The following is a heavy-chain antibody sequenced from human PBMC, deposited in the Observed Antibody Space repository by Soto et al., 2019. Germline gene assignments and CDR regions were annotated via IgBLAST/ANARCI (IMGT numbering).Heavy chain of an antibody. Sequence: EVQLVESGGGLVQPGRSLRLSCAASGFTFDDYAMHWVRQAPGKGLEWVSGISWNSGSIGYVDSVKGRFTISRDNAKNSLYLQMNSLRAEDTALYYCAKDLYYDFWSGYYYYYYGMDVWGQGTTVTVSS. J-gene: IGHJ6*02. CDR2: ISWNSGSI. CDR1: GFTFDDYA. CDR3: AKDLYYDFWSGYYYYYYGMDV. V-gene: IGHV3-9*01. D-gene: IGHD3-3*01.